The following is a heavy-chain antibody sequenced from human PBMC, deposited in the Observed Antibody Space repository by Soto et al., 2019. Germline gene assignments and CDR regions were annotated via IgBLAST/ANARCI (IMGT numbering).Heavy chain of an antibody. CDR2: ILHDGNDK. V-gene: IGHV3-30*18. Sequence: PGGSLRLSCAASGFTFSDYGMHWVRQAPGKGLEWVSLILHDGNDKYYAESVKGRFTVSRDNSKNTLYLQMNSLRADDTAVYYCAKDWNYRRLASGTFEYWGQGTLVTVYS. J-gene: IGHJ4*02. CDR3: AKDWNYRRLASGTFEY. CDR1: GFTFSDYG. D-gene: IGHD1-7*01.